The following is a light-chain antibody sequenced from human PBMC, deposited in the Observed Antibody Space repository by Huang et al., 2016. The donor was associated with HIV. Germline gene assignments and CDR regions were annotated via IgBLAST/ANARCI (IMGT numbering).Light chain of an antibody. CDR3: LQDFNYPRT. CDR1: QAIRND. J-gene: IGKJ1*01. CDR2: AAS. V-gene: IGKV1-6*01. Sequence: AIQMTQSPSSLSAPVGDRVTITCRASQAIRNDLGWYQHRPGKAPKLLIYAASELQSGVPLRFRGSGSGTDFTLTISSLQPEDVGTYYCLQDFNYPRTFGQGTTVKI.